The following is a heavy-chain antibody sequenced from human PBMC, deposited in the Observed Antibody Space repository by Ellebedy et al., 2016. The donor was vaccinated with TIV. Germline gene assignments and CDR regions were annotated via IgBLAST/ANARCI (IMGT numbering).Heavy chain of an antibody. CDR2: ISGRGVGT. D-gene: IGHD3-22*01. CDR1: GFTFSNYA. CDR3: AKDFEGAYYYDEGFDP. J-gene: IGHJ5*02. Sequence: GESLKISCAASGFTFSNYAMSWVRQAPGKGLEWVSSISGRGVGTYYADSVKGRFTISRDDSKDTLYLQMDRLRGEDTAIYYCAKDFEGAYYYDEGFDPWGQGPLVTVSS. V-gene: IGHV3-23*01.